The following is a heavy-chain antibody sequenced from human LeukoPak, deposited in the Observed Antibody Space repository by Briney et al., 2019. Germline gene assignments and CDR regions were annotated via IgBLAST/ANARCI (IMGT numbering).Heavy chain of an antibody. J-gene: IGHJ4*02. CDR1: GFTFNGYG. CDR3: ARYAGPYYGSGSSPFFDS. Sequence: GGSLRLSCAASGFTFNGYGMNWVRQAPGKGLEWVAYISSSGSTTYHADAVRGRFTISRDNAKNSLYLQMNSLRAEDTAVYYCARYAGPYYGSGSSPFFDSWGQGTLVTVSS. D-gene: IGHD3-10*01. CDR2: ISSSGSTT. V-gene: IGHV3-48*04.